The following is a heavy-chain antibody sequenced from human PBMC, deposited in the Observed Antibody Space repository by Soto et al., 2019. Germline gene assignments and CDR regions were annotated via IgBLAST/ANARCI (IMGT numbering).Heavy chain of an antibody. V-gene: IGHV3-33*01. CDR3: ARDESEKRYYYYGMDV. CDR1: GFTFSSYG. J-gene: IGHJ6*02. CDR2: IWYDGSNK. Sequence: QVQLVESGGGVVQPGRSLRLSCAASGFTFSSYGMHWVRQAPGKGLEWVAVIWYDGSNKYYADSVKGRFTISRDNSKNTLYLQMNSLRAEDTAVYDCARDESEKRYYYYGMDVWGQGTTVTVSS.